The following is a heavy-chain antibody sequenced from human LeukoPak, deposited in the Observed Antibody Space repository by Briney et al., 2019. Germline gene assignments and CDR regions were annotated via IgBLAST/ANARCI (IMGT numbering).Heavy chain of an antibody. V-gene: IGHV1-69*06. CDR2: IIPIFGTA. J-gene: IGHJ5*02. CDR1: GGTFSSYA. D-gene: IGHD6-13*01. CDR3: ARGGYSSSWYFGFDP. Sequence: ASVKVSCKASGGTFSSYAISWVRQAPGRGLEWMGGIIPIFGTANYAQKFQGRVTITADKSTSTAYMELSSLRSEDTAVYYCARGGYSSSWYFGFDPWGQGTLVTVSS.